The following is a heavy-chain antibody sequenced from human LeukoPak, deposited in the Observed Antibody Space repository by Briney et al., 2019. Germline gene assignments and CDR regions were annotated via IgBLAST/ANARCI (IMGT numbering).Heavy chain of an antibody. Sequence: VASVKVSCKASGYTFTSYYMHWVRQAPGQGLEWMGIINPSGGSTSYAQKFQGRVTMTRDTSTSTVYMELSSLRSEDTAVYYCARGTSIAAAGTSLWYYMDVWGKGTTVTVSS. CDR2: INPSGGST. V-gene: IGHV1-46*01. CDR3: ARGTSIAAAGTSLWYYMDV. CDR1: GYTFTSYY. J-gene: IGHJ6*03. D-gene: IGHD6-13*01.